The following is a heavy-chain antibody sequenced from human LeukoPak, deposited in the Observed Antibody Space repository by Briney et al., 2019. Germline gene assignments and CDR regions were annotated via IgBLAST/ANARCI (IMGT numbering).Heavy chain of an antibody. CDR1: GGSISSYY. J-gene: IGHJ2*01. CDR3: ARRRREYYDFWSGWYFDL. Sequence: SETLSLTCTVSGGSISSYYWSWIRQPPGKGLEWIGYIYYSGSTNYNPSLKSRVAISVDTSKNQFSLKLSSVTAADTAVYYCARRRREYYDFWSGWYFDLWGRGTLVTVPS. D-gene: IGHD3-3*01. CDR2: IYYSGST. V-gene: IGHV4-59*08.